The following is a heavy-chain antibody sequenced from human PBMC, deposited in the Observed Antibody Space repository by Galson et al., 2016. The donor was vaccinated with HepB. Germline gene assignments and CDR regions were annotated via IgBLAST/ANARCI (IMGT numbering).Heavy chain of an antibody. CDR1: VLSLRNDAVG. Sequence: PALVKPTQTLTLTCAFSVLSLRNDAVGVGWIRQPPGKALEWLALINWNDDKRYSPSLESRLTIARETSKNHVVLTMTNMDPVDTATYYCAYRGPTGEGRWFDPWGQGTLVTVSS. CDR3: AYRGPTGEGRWFDP. J-gene: IGHJ5*02. V-gene: IGHV2-5*01. CDR2: INWNDDK. D-gene: IGHD7-27*01.